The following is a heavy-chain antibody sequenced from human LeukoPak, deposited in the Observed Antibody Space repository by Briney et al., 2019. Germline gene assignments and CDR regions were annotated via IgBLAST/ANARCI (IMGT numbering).Heavy chain of an antibody. CDR1: GFTFSSYS. J-gene: IGHJ5*02. CDR3: ARDRSLVVPAAIPSWFDP. V-gene: IGHV3-48*01. Sequence: GGSLRLSCAASGFTFSSYSMNWVRQAPGKGLEWVSYISSSSSTIYYADSVKGRFTISRDNAKNSLYLQMNSLRAEDTAVYYCARDRSLVVPAAIPSWFDPWGQGTLVTVSS. CDR2: ISSSSSTI. D-gene: IGHD2-2*01.